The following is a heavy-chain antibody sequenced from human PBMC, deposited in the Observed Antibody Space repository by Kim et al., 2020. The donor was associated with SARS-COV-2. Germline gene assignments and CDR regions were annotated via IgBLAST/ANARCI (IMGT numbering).Heavy chain of an antibody. CDR2: ISGSGGIT. CDR3: AKDPKRAVPQNWLDS. D-gene: IGHD6-6*01. J-gene: IGHJ5*01. Sequence: GGSLRLSCAASGFTFHSYAMTWVRQAPEKGLEWVGSISGSGGITYYAQSVKGRFDISRDNSKSTLYLQLNSLRAEDTGIYYCAKDPKRAVPQNWLDSWGQGTLVMVSP. CDR1: GFTFHSYA. V-gene: IGHV3-23*01.